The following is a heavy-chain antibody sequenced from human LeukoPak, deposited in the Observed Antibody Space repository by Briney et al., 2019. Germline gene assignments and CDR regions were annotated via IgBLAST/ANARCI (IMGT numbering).Heavy chain of an antibody. CDR1: GGSISSGGYY. CDR3: ARGYGDDNWFDP. J-gene: IGHJ5*02. D-gene: IGHD2-21*02. CDR2: IYYSGST. V-gene: IGHV4-30-4*08. Sequence: PSETLSLTCTVSGGSISSGGYYWSWIRQHPGKGLEWIGYIYYSGSTYYNPSLKSRVTISVDTSKNQFSLKLSSVTAADTAVYYCARGYGDDNWFDPWGQGTLVTVSS.